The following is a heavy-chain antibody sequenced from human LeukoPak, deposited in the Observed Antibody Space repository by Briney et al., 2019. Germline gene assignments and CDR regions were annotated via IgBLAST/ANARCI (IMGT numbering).Heavy chain of an antibody. CDR3: ARPDYGSGPLDYYYYYMDV. CDR2: ISSSGSTI. J-gene: IGHJ6*03. V-gene: IGHV3-48*04. CDR1: GFTFSSYW. D-gene: IGHD3-10*01. Sequence: GGSLRLSCVVSGFTFSSYWMSWVRQAPGKGLEWVSYISSSGSTIYYADSVKGRFTISRDNAKNSLYLQMNSLRAEDTAVYYCARPDYGSGPLDYYYYYMDVWGKGPTVTVSS.